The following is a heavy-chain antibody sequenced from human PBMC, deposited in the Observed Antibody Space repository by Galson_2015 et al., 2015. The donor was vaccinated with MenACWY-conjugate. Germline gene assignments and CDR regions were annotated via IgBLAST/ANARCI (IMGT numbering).Heavy chain of an antibody. Sequence: PALVKPTQTLTLTCTFSGFSLSTSGMRVSWIRQPPGKALEWLARIDWDDDKFYSTSLKTRLTISKDTSKNQVVLTMTNMDPVDTATYYCARSTVYYFDYWGQGTLVTVSS. D-gene: IGHD4-17*01. V-gene: IGHV2-70*04. CDR1: GFSLSTSGMR. CDR2: IDWDDDK. CDR3: ARSTVYYFDY. J-gene: IGHJ4*02.